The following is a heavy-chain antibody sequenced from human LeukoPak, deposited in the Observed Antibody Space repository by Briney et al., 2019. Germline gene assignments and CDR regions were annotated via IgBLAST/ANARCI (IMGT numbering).Heavy chain of an antibody. CDR1: GGSFSGYY. Sequence: SETLSLTCAVYGGSFSGYYWSWIRQPPGKGLEWIGEINHSGSTNYNPSLKSRVTISVDTSKNQFSLKLSSVTAADTAVYYCARGRGYSYGSVRYFDYWGQGTLVTVSS. J-gene: IGHJ4*02. V-gene: IGHV4-34*01. CDR3: ARGRGYSYGSVRYFDY. D-gene: IGHD5-18*01. CDR2: INHSGST.